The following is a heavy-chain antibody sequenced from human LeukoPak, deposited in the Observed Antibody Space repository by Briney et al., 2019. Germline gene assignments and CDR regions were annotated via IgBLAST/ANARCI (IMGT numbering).Heavy chain of an antibody. CDR2: ITNSGSM. CDR1: GFTLRDYY. CDR3: ARDRGLVATNADYYMDV. V-gene: IGHV3-11*01. Sequence: GGSLRLSCAASGFTLRDYYMSWIRQAPGKRLEWISYITNSGSMFYADSVKGRFTVSRDDAKNSLSLQMNSLRAEDTAVYYCARDRGLVATNADYYMDVWGKGTTVTVSS. J-gene: IGHJ6*03. D-gene: IGHD5-12*01.